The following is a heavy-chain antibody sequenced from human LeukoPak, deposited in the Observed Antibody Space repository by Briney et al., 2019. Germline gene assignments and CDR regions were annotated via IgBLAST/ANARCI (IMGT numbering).Heavy chain of an antibody. D-gene: IGHD6-19*01. Sequence: SETLSLTCTVSGGSINNYYWNWIRQPPGKGLEWIGYIYYSGGTSYSPSLKSRLTISVDTSKNQFSLKLSSVTAADTAVYYCAGDAPGRAVAGNDYWGQGTLVTVSS. CDR1: GGSINNYY. J-gene: IGHJ4*02. CDR2: IYYSGGT. CDR3: AGDAPGRAVAGNDY. V-gene: IGHV4-59*12.